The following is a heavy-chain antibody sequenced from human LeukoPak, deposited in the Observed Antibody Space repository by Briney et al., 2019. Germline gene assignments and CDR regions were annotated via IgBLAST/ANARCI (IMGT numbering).Heavy chain of an antibody. J-gene: IGHJ4*02. Sequence: SRTLSLTCVISGDSVSSNSAAWNWIRQSPSRGLEWLGRTYYRSKWYYHYAVSMKSRITVNPDTSKNQFSLQLNSVTPEDTAVYYCARKRDLGPDYWGQGTLVTVSS. CDR3: ARKRDLGPDY. D-gene: IGHD1-26*01. V-gene: IGHV6-1*01. CDR1: GDSVSSNSAA. CDR2: TYYRSKWYY.